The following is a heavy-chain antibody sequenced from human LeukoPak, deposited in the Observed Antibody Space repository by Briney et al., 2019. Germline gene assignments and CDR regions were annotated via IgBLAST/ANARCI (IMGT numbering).Heavy chain of an antibody. J-gene: IGHJ1*01. D-gene: IGHD2-2*01. CDR2: ISVNNGGT. CDR1: GYTFTTYS. V-gene: IGHV1-18*01. Sequence: ASVKVSCKASGYTFTTYSLAWVRQAPGQSLEWMGWISVNNGGTNYAQSFQDRVTMTRDTSTNTAYLELRSLRSDDTAIIYCATATQPRGYFLHWGQGTLVTVSS. CDR3: ATATQPRGYFLH.